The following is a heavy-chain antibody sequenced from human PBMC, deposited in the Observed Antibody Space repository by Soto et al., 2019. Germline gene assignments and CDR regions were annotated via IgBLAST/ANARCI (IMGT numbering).Heavy chain of an antibody. Sequence: QVQLQESGPGLVKPSETLSLTCTVSGGSISSYYWSWIRQPPGKGLEWIGYIYYSGSTNYNPSLTSRATISVATSKNQFSLKLSSVTAADTAVYYCARRYGGTFDYWGQGTLVTVSS. J-gene: IGHJ4*02. CDR3: ARRYGGTFDY. CDR2: IYYSGST. D-gene: IGHD2-15*01. V-gene: IGHV4-59*08. CDR1: GGSISSYY.